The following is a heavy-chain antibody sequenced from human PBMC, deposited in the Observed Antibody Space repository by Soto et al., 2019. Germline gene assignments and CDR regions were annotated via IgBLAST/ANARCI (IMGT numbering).Heavy chain of an antibody. Sequence: PSETLSLTCTVSGGSISSGDYYWSWIRQPPGKGLEWIGYIYYSGSTYYNPSLKSRVTISVDSSKNQLSLKVSSVTAADTAVYYCARASGSGPHYYYYYGMDVWGQGTTVTVSS. CDR3: ARASGSGPHYYYYYGMDV. CDR1: GGSISSGDYY. D-gene: IGHD3-10*01. CDR2: IYYSGST. J-gene: IGHJ6*01. V-gene: IGHV4-30-4*01.